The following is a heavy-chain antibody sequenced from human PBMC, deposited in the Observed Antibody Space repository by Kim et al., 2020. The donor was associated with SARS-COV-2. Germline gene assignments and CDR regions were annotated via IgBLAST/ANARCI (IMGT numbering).Heavy chain of an antibody. J-gene: IGHJ4*02. D-gene: IGHD6-25*01. CDR1: GFTFSGSI. CDR3: SPAFGVAAGN. Sequence: GGSLRLSCAASGFTFSGSIMHWVRQASGKGLEWVGLIRSKGKNYATAYAASVKGRFTISRDDSKNTAYLQMNSLKTEDTAVYYCSPAFGVAAGNWGQGTL. V-gene: IGHV3-73*01. CDR2: IRSKGKNYAT.